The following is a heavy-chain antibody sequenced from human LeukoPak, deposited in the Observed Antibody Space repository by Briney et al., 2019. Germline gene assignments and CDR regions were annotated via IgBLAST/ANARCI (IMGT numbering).Heavy chain of an antibody. V-gene: IGHV3-30*02. Sequence: GGSLRLSCAASGFSFSSYGMNWVRQAPGKGLQWVAFIRYDGSDKYYADSVKGRFTISRDNSKNTLYLQMNSLRTEDTAVYYCAKDLTTVTTQGDYWGQGTLVTVSS. J-gene: IGHJ4*02. CDR1: GFSFSSYG. CDR3: AKDLTTVTTQGDY. CDR2: IRYDGSDK. D-gene: IGHD4-17*01.